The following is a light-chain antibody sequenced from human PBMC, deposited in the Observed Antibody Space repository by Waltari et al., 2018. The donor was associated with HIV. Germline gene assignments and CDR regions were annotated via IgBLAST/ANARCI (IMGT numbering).Light chain of an antibody. J-gene: IGKJ2*02. CDR3: MQGTYWPCT. CDR2: KVF. V-gene: IGKV2-30*01. Sequence: DVVMTQSPVSLPVTVGQPASLSCRSSQSLVSTDGNTYLNWFQQRPGHSPRRLIYKVFNRDSGVPDRFTGRGSGTNVTLDITRVEAEDVGNYYCMQGTYWPCTFGQGTKLEIK. CDR1: QSLVSTDGNTY.